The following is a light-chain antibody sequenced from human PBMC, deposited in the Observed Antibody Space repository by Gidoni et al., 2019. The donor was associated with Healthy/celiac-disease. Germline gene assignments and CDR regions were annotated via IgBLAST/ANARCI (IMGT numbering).Light chain of an antibody. Sequence: EIKITQSPSSLSASVGDRVTITCQPSQDISNYLNWYQHKPGKAPKLLIYDASNLETGVPSRFSGSGSRTDFTFTISSLQPDDIATYYCQQYDNLPPFFGGGTKVEIK. V-gene: IGKV1-33*01. CDR1: QDISNY. J-gene: IGKJ4*01. CDR3: QQYDNLPPF. CDR2: DAS.